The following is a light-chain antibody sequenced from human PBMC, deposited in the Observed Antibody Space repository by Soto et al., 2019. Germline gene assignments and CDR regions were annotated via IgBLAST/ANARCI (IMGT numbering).Light chain of an antibody. CDR1: QAINSA. Sequence: QFTPSPSSLSASVGDKNTISFPASQAINSALAWCQQRPGKAPMVLIYDASILESGVPSRFSGSGSGTDFTLTISSLQPEDFATYYCQQFNSYPLTFGGGTNVDI. CDR3: QQFNSYPLT. CDR2: DAS. J-gene: IGKJ4*01. V-gene: IGKV1-13*02.